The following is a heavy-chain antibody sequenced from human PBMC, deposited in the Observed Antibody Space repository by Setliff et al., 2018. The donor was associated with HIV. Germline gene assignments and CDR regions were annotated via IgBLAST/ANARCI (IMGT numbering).Heavy chain of an antibody. Sequence: SETLSLTCAIYGGSFSDNYWTWIRQPPGKGLEWIGEINHSGSTNYNPSLKSRVTISLDTSRNQFSLRLTSVTAADTAVYFCAREPDYWSQGTLVTVSS. CDR3: AREPDY. V-gene: IGHV4-34*01. J-gene: IGHJ4*02. CDR1: GGSFSDNY. CDR2: INHSGST.